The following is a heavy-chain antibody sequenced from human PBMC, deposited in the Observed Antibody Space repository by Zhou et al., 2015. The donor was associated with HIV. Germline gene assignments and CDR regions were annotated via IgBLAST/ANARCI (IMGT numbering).Heavy chain of an antibody. CDR2: ISSSGSII. Sequence: QVQLVESGGGLVKPGGSLRLSCAASGFRFSDYYMSWIRQAPGTGLEWISYISSSGSIIYYADSVKGRFTISRDNARDSLYLQMNSLRAEDTAVYYCAKEGPGGYSGYDPGSFDYWGQGTLVTVSS. CDR3: AKEGPGGYSGYDPGSFDY. D-gene: IGHD5-12*01. V-gene: IGHV3-11*04. CDR1: GFRFSDYY. J-gene: IGHJ4*02.